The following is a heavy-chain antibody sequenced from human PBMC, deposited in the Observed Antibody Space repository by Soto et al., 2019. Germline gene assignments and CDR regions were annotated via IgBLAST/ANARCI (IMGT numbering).Heavy chain of an antibody. CDR3: AKARRFLEWSYGAAYYYYGMDV. CDR2: MNPNSGNT. V-gene: IGHV1-8*01. D-gene: IGHD3-3*01. CDR1: GYSFTSDD. Sequence: ASVKVSCKASGYSFTSDDINWVRRAPGQGLEWMGWMNPNSGNTGYAQNFQGRVTMTRNSSINTAYMQMNSLRAEDTAVYYCAKARRFLEWSYGAAYYYYGMDVWGQGTTVTVSS. J-gene: IGHJ6*02.